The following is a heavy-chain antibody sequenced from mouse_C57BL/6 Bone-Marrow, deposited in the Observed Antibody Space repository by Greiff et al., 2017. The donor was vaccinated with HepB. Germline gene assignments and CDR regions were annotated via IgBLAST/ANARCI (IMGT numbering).Heavy chain of an antibody. V-gene: IGHV5-12*01. CDR3: GRQGLRHFDY. D-gene: IGHD3-3*01. CDR2: ISNGGGST. CDR1: GFTFSDYY. J-gene: IGHJ2*01. Sequence: EVKLVEPGAGLVQPGASLKLSCAASGFTFSDYYMYWVRQTPDQRLEWVAYISNGGGSTNYPDTVKGRFTISRDNAKNTLYLQLSRLKSEDTAMYDCGRQGLRHFDYWGQGTTLTVSS.